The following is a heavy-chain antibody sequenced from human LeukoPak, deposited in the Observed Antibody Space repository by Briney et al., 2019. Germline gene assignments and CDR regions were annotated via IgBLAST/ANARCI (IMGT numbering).Heavy chain of an antibody. CDR2: INHSGST. D-gene: IGHD4-11*01. J-gene: IGHJ3*02. CDR3: ATVNDYRAFDI. Sequence: SETLSLTCAVYGGSFSGYYWSWIRHPPGKGLEWIGEINHSGSTNYNPSLKSRVPISVDTSKNQFSLKLSSVTAADTAVYYCATVNDYRAFDIWGQGTMVTVSS. V-gene: IGHV4-34*01. CDR1: GGSFSGYY.